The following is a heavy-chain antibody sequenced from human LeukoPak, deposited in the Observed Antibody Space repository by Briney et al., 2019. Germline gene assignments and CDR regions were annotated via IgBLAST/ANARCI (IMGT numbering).Heavy chain of an antibody. V-gene: IGHV1-2*02. D-gene: IGHD2-2*01. Sequence: ASVTVSCKASEYTFTGYYMHWVRRAPGQALEWIGWINPNSGGTNYAPKFQGRVTMTRDTSISTAYMELSGLRSDDTAVYYCARDSRVVPAATMNVWGQGTTVTVSS. CDR1: EYTFTGYY. CDR3: ARDSRVVPAATMNV. CDR2: INPNSGGT. J-gene: IGHJ6*02.